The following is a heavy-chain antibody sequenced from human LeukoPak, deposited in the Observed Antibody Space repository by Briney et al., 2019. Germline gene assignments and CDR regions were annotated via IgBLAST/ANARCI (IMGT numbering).Heavy chain of an antibody. CDR3: ARGGDAFDI. V-gene: IGHV3-48*04. CDR2: ISRSSSTI. CDR1: GFTFSRYS. J-gene: IGHJ3*02. Sequence: GGSLRLSCAASGFTFSRYSMNWVRQAPGKGLEWVSYISRSSSTIHYADSVKGRFTISRDNARSSLFLQMNSLRAEDTAVYYCARGGDAFDIWGQGTMVTVSS.